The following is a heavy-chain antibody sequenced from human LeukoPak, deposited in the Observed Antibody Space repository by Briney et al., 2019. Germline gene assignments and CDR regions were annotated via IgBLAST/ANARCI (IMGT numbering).Heavy chain of an antibody. D-gene: IGHD6-19*01. CDR2: ISGSGGST. CDR3: AKDTPDDIAVAAPYFDY. J-gene: IGHJ4*02. Sequence: PGGSLRLSCAASGFTFSSYAMSWVRQAPGKGLEWVSAISGSGGSTYYADPVKGRFIISRDNSKNTLYLQMNSLRAEDTAVYYCAKDTPDDIAVAAPYFDYWGQGTLVTVSS. CDR1: GFTFSSYA. V-gene: IGHV3-23*01.